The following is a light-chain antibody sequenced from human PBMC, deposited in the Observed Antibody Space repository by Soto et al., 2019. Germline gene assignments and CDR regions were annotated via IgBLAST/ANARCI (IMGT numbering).Light chain of an antibody. CDR3: QQYGSSPWT. CDR2: GAS. CDR1: QSVSSNY. Sequence: ELVLTQSPGTLSLSPGERATLSCRASQSVSSNYLAWYQQKPGQAPRPLIYGASSRATGIPDRFSGSGAGTDFTLTICRLESEDFAVYYCQQYGSSPWTFGQGTKVDIK. J-gene: IGKJ1*01. V-gene: IGKV3-20*01.